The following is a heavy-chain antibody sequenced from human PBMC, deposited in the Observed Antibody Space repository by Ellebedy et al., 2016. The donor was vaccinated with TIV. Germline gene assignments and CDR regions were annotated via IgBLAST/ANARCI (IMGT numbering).Heavy chain of an antibody. V-gene: IGHV3-30*14. Sequence: PGGSLRLSCAASGFTFNSYAMHWVRQAPGKGLEWVAVISYDGSSKYYADSVKGRFTISRDNSKNTLYLQMNSLRAEDTAMYYCARKTDTGTSGDYWGQGTPVTVSS. CDR1: GFTFNSYA. J-gene: IGHJ4*02. D-gene: IGHD1-1*01. CDR3: ARKTDTGTSGDY. CDR2: ISYDGSSK.